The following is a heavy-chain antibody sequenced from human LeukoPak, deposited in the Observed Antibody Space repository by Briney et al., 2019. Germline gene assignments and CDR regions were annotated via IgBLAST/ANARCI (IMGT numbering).Heavy chain of an antibody. V-gene: IGHV1-69*13. CDR1: GGTFSSYA. J-gene: IGHJ6*03. D-gene: IGHD6-19*01. CDR3: ARGGKYISGWPRPDPYYYYMDV. CDR2: IIPIFGTA. Sequence: ASVKVSCKASGGTFSSYAMTWVRQAPGQGLEWMGGIIPIFGTANYAQKFQGRVTITADESTSTAYMELSSLRSEDTAVYYCARGGKYISGWPRPDPYYYYMDVWGKGTTVTVSS.